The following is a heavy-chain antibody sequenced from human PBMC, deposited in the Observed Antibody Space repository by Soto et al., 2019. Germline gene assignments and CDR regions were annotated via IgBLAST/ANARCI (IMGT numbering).Heavy chain of an antibody. D-gene: IGHD5-18*01. CDR3: ARVGRGYSPGFPDY. V-gene: IGHV3-74*01. Sequence: GGSLRLSSVVSGFTFSSYWTHCVRQAPKKGLVWVSRINSDGSSTSYADSVKGRFTISRDNAKNTLYLQMNSLRAEDTAVYYYARVGRGYSPGFPDYWGQGTLVTVSS. CDR2: INSDGSST. J-gene: IGHJ4*02. CDR1: GFTFSSYW.